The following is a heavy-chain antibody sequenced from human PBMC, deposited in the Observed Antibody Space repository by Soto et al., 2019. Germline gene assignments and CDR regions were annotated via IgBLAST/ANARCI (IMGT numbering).Heavy chain of an antibody. CDR3: ARDAYYYGSGSYYIDY. Sequence: GGSLRLSCAASGFTFSSYAMHWVRQAPGKGLEWVAVISYDGSNKYYADSVKGRFTISRDNSKNSLYLQMNSLRAEDTAVYYCARDAYYYGSGSYYIDYWGQGTLVTVSS. D-gene: IGHD3-10*01. CDR1: GFTFSSYA. CDR2: ISYDGSNK. J-gene: IGHJ4*02. V-gene: IGHV3-30*04.